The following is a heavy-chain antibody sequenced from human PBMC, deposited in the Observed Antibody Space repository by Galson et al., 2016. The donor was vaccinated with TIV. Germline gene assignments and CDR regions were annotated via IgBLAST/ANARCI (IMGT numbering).Heavy chain of an antibody. Sequence: SLRLSCAASGFTFASYGMHWVRQAPGKGLEWVTLMWYDGSDKYYADSVKGRFTISRDISKNTLYLQMTSLRAEDTAMYYCGRAFYNNGWFIEYWGQGTLVTVSS. J-gene: IGHJ4*02. CDR2: MWYDGSDK. CDR1: GFTFASYG. V-gene: IGHV3-33*01. D-gene: IGHD6-19*01. CDR3: GRAFYNNGWFIEY.